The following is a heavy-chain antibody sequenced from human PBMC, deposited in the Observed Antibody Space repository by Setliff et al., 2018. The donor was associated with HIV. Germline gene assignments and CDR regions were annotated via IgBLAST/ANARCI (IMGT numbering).Heavy chain of an antibody. CDR3: ASGGDWDDKYYMDV. CDR2: TYYRSKWNG. Sequence: SQTLSLTCAISGDSVSSKSAAWNWLRQAPSRGLEWLGRTYYRSKWNGDYAPSVKSRVTINPDTSKNKFSLQLNPVTPEDTAVYYWASGGDWDDKYYMDVWGKGTTVTVSS. CDR1: GDSVSSKSAA. J-gene: IGHJ6*03. D-gene: IGHD1-1*01. V-gene: IGHV6-1*01.